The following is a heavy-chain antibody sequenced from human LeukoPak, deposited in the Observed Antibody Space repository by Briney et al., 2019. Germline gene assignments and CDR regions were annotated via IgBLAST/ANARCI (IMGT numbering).Heavy chain of an antibody. CDR3: AKASTSGRFLEWSENWFDP. V-gene: IGHV3-23*01. Sequence: VKPGGSLRLSCAASGFTFSSYSMNWVRQAPGKGLEWVSAISGSGGSTYYADSVKGRFTISRDNSKNTLYLQMNSLRAEVTAVYYCAKASTSGRFLEWSENWFDPWGQGTLVTVSS. J-gene: IGHJ5*02. CDR1: GFTFSSYS. D-gene: IGHD3-3*01. CDR2: ISGSGGST.